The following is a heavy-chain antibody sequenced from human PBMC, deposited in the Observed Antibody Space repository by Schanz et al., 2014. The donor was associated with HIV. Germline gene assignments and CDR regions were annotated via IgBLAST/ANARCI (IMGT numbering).Heavy chain of an antibody. Sequence: QVQLVQSGAEVKKPGSSVKVSCMVPGDTFKSHGFGWVRQAPGQGPEWMGGINTSTGNVDYSQNFQARVTLTTDTSTRTVYMELRSLRSDDTAVYYCARDRSAAVTASDYWGQGTLVTVSS. CDR1: GDTFKSHG. D-gene: IGHD6-13*01. CDR3: ARDRSAAVTASDY. CDR2: INTSTGNV. V-gene: IGHV1-18*04. J-gene: IGHJ4*02.